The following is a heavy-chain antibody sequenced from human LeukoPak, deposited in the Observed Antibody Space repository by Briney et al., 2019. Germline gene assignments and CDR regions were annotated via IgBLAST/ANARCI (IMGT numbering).Heavy chain of an antibody. CDR3: ARQVGPDY. D-gene: IGHD3-10*01. V-gene: IGHV3-23*01. CDR1: GFTFSSYA. Sequence: GGSLRLSCAASGFTFSSYAMAWVRQAPGKGLEWVSAISGSGGSTYYADSVEGRFTISRDNPKNTVFLQMSSLRVEDTAVYYCARQVGPDYWGQGTLVTASS. CDR2: ISGSGGST. J-gene: IGHJ4*02.